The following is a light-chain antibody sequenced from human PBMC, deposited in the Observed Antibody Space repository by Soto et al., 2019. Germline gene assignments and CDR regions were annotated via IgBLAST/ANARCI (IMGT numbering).Light chain of an antibody. V-gene: IGKV1-5*01. CDR3: QQYNTYPWT. J-gene: IGKJ1*01. CDR2: DAS. CDR1: QSISSW. Sequence: DIQMTQSPATLSASVGDRVTITCRASQSISSWLAWYQQKPGKVPKLLIDDASSLERGVPSRFSGGGSGTEFTLTISSLQTDDFATYYCQQYNTYPWTFGQGTKVEIK.